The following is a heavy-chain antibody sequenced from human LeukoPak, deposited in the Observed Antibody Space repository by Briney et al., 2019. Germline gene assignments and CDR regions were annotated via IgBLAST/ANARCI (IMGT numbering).Heavy chain of an antibody. CDR2: FDPEDGET. CDR3: AKGGRYYGSGTIYGFGY. J-gene: IGHJ4*02. V-gene: IGHV1-24*01. Sequence: GASVKVSCKVSGYTLTELSMHWVRQAPGKGLEWMGGFDPEDGETIYAQKFQGRVTMTEDTSTDTAYMELSSLRSEDTAVYYCAKGGRYYGSGTIYGFGYWGQGTLVTVSS. CDR1: GYTLTELS. D-gene: IGHD3-10*01.